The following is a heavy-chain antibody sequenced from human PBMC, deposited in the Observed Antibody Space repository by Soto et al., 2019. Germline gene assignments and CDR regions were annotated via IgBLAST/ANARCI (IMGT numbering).Heavy chain of an antibody. Sequence: SETLSLTCAVSGGSISSINWWSWVRQPPGKGLEWIGEIYHSGSTNYNPSLKSRVTISVDKSKNQFSPKLSSVTAADTAVYYCASVRGGYYYAMDVWGQGTTVTVSS. J-gene: IGHJ6*02. CDR2: IYHSGST. CDR3: ASVRGGYYYAMDV. V-gene: IGHV4-4*02. D-gene: IGHD3-10*02. CDR1: GGSISSINW.